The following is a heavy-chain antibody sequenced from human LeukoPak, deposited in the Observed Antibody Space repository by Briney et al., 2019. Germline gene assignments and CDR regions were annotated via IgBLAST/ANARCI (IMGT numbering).Heavy chain of an antibody. CDR2: INPSGGST. V-gene: IGHV1-46*01. Sequence: GASLKVSCTASGYTVTSYYMHWVRQAPGQGLEGMGIINPSGGSTSYAQKFQGRRTMTRDTSTSTVYMELSSLRSEDTAVYYCARGPSSWIQLWLSYYYGMDVWGQGTTVTVSS. J-gene: IGHJ6*02. D-gene: IGHD5-18*01. CDR1: GYTVTSYY. CDR3: ARGPSSWIQLWLSYYYGMDV.